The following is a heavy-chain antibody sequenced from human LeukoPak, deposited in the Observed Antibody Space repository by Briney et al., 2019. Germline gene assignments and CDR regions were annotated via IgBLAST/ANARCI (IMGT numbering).Heavy chain of an antibody. D-gene: IGHD1-26*01. CDR2: IYHSGST. Sequence: SETLSLTCTVSGYSISSGYYWGWIRQPPGKGLEWIGSIYHSGSTYYNPSLKSRVTISVDTSKNQFSLKLSSVTAADTAVYYCARDFPRGATTGYWGQGTLVTVSS. J-gene: IGHJ4*02. V-gene: IGHV4-38-2*02. CDR3: ARDFPRGATTGY. CDR1: GYSISSGYY.